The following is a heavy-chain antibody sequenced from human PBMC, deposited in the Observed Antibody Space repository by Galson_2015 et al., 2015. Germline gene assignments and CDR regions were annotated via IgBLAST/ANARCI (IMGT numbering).Heavy chain of an antibody. CDR2: VSGSGGST. CDR1: GFTYSSYA. CDR3: AKDRTTMGYDSSFDY. Sequence: SLRLSCAASGFTYSSYAMNWVRQTPGKGLEWVSTVSGSGGSTYYADSVKGRFTISRDNSKNTLYLQLNSLTAEDTAVYYCAKDRTTMGYDSSFDYWGQGTLVTVSS. J-gene: IGHJ4*02. V-gene: IGHV3-23*01. D-gene: IGHD5-12*01.